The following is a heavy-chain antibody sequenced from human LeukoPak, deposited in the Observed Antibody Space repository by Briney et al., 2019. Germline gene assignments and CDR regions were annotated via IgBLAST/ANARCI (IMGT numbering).Heavy chain of an antibody. CDR1: GFTFHDYA. CDR2: ISWNSGDI. V-gene: IGHV3-9*01. Sequence: GGSLRLSCAASGFTFHDYAMHWVRQAPGKGLEWVSGISWNSGDIGYADSVKGRFIISRDNAKNSLYLQMNSLRTEDTALYYCAKVPYSSSGFDYWGQGTLVTVSS. CDR3: AKVPYSSSGFDY. D-gene: IGHD2-2*01. J-gene: IGHJ4*02.